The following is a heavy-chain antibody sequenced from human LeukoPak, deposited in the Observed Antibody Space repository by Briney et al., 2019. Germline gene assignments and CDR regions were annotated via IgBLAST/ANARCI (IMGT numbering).Heavy chain of an antibody. J-gene: IGHJ4*02. D-gene: IGHD2-2*01. Sequence: QVQLVESGGGEVQPGRSLRLSCAASGFTFSSYAMHWVRQAPGKGLEWVAVISYDGSNKYYADSVKGRFTISRDNSKNTLYLQMNSLRAEDTAVYYCARGDGYQLPLLDYWGQGTLVTVSS. CDR3: ARGDGYQLPLLDY. CDR1: GFTFSSYA. V-gene: IGHV3-30*04. CDR2: ISYDGSNK.